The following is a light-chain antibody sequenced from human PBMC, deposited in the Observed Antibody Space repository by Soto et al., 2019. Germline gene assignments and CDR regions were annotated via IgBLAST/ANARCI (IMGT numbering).Light chain of an antibody. CDR3: QQYGSSPKT. CDR1: QSVRSNC. Sequence: EIVLTQSPGTLSMSPGESATLSCRASQSVRSNCLAWYQQKPGQAPRLLIYGASNRATGIPDRFSGSGSGTDFTLTISRLELEDFAVYYCQQYGSSPKTFGKGTRREIK. CDR2: GAS. V-gene: IGKV3-20*01. J-gene: IGKJ5*01.